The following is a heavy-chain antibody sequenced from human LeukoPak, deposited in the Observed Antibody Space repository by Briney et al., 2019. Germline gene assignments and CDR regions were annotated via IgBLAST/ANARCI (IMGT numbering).Heavy chain of an antibody. J-gene: IGHJ5*02. CDR3: ARERERGYCTNGVCYTGWFDP. D-gene: IGHD2-8*01. V-gene: IGHV1-69*05. CDR1: GGTFNSYA. CDR2: IIPIFGTE. Sequence: GSSVKVSCKASGGTFNSYAISWVRQAPGQGREWMGGIIPIFGTENYARKFQGRVTITTDESTSTAYMELSSLRSEDTAVYYCARERERGYCTNGVCYTGWFDPWGQGTLVTVSS.